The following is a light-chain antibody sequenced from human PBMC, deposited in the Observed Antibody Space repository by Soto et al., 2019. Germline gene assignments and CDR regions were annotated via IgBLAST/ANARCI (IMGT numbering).Light chain of an antibody. CDR3: QQRSNWPPLLT. CDR2: DAS. V-gene: IGKV3-11*01. Sequence: EIVLTQSPATLSLSPGERATLSCRASQSVSSYLAWYQQKPVQAPRLLIYDASNRSTGIPARFSGSGSGTDFALTISSLEPEDFAVYYCQQRSNWPPLLTFGGGTKVEIK. J-gene: IGKJ4*01. CDR1: QSVSSY.